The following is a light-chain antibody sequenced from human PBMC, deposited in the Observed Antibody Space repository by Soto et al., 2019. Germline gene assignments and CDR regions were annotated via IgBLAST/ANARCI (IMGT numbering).Light chain of an antibody. Sequence: EIVLTQSPRSLSLSPWEKDNMYCRVCQIIMRKYLAWYQQRFGQAPRLLIYDASRRATGIPDRFSGSGSGTDFTLTISRLEPEDSAVYYCQQYNSAPRTFGQGTKVDI. V-gene: IGKV3-20*01. J-gene: IGKJ1*01. CDR2: DAS. CDR3: QQYNSAPRT. CDR1: QIIMRKY.